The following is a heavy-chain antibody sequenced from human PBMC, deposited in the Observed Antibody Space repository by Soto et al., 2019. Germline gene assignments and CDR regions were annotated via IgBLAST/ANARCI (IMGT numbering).Heavy chain of an antibody. Sequence: QVQLVQSGAEVKKPGASVKVSCKASGYTFTSYGISWVRQAPGQGLEWMGWISAYNGNTNYAQKLQGRVTMTTDTSTSTAYMELRSLRSDDTAVYYCARARITIFGVVTATDAFDIWGHGTMVTVSS. CDR1: GYTFTSYG. J-gene: IGHJ3*02. V-gene: IGHV1-18*01. CDR2: ISAYNGNT. CDR3: ARARITIFGVVTATDAFDI. D-gene: IGHD3-3*01.